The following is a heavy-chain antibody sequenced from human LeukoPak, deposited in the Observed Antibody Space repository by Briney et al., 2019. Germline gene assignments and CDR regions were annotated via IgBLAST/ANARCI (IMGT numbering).Heavy chain of an antibody. J-gene: IGHJ3*01. CDR2: IYSSGST. Sequence: SETLSLTCTVSGGSISNFFWNWVRRPPGKGLDWIGYIYSSGSTYYNPSLKSRLTISLDTSKNQFSLQMSSVTAADTAVYYCARSDYGGNSAAFGVWGQGTMVTVSS. CDR1: GGSISNFF. D-gene: IGHD4-23*01. CDR3: ARSDYGGNSAAFGV. V-gene: IGHV4-59*01.